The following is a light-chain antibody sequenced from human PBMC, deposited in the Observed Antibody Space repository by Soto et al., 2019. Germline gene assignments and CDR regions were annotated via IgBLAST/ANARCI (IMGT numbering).Light chain of an antibody. V-gene: IGKV3-11*01. J-gene: IGKJ1*01. CDR2: QTS. Sequence: EIVLTEASAALSSFPGDRVTLSCRASQYINTRLAWYQHRPGQSPRLLIYQTSLRAAGIPARFSASGSGTDFTLTISDLQPEDFAPYYCHQRQSWPRTVGQGTKV. CDR3: HQRQSWPRT. CDR1: QYINTR.